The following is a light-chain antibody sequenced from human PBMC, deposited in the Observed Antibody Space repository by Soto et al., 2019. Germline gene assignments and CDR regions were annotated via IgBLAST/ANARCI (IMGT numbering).Light chain of an antibody. CDR1: QSISNY. CDR2: AAA. V-gene: IGKV1-39*01. Sequence: DSQMTQSPSSLSASVGDRVTITCRASQSISNYVNWYQQKPGKSPKILIYAAASLQSGVPSSFSGRGSGTDCNLTISSLQSYDFAIYYCQQSYSTPLTFGGGTKVEIK. J-gene: IGKJ4*01. CDR3: QQSYSTPLT.